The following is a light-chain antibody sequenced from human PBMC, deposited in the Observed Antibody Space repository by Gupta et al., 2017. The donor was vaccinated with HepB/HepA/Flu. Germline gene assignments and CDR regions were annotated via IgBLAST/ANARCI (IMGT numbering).Light chain of an antibody. J-gene: IGKJ4*01. V-gene: IGKV3-11*01. CDR1: QSVSSY. CDR2: DAS. Sequence: IVLTQSPATLSLSPGERATLSFRASQSVSSYLAWYQQKPGQAPRLLIYDASNRGTGIPARFSGSGCGTDFTLTISSREPEDFAVYYCQQHCKRPSITFGRGTQVEIK. CDR3: QQHCKRPSIT.